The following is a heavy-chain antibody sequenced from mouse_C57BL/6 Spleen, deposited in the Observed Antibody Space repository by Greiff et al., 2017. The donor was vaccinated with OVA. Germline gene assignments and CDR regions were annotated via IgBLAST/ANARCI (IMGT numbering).Heavy chain of an antibody. V-gene: IGHV2-4*01. J-gene: IGHJ4*01. CDR3: AIYGNYPYYYAMDY. Sequence: VHLVESGPGLVQPSQSLSITCTVSGFSLTSYGVHWVRQPPGKGLEWLGVIWSGGSTDYNAAFISRLSISKDNSKSQVFFKMNSLQADDTAIYYCAIYGNYPYYYAMDYWGQGTSVTVSS. CDR1: GFSLTSYG. D-gene: IGHD2-1*01. CDR2: IWSGGST.